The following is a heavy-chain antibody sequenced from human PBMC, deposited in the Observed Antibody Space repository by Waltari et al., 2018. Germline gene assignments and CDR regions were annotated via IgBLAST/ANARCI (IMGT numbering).Heavy chain of an antibody. CDR1: GYTFTSYD. V-gene: IGHV1-8*01. CDR3: ARGAAPGKGAHWFDP. J-gene: IGHJ5*02. Sequence: QVQLVQSGAEVKKPGASLKVSCKASGYTFTSYDINWVRQAAGQGPEWMGWVNPNTGNTGYAQKFQDRLTMTTETSITTAYMELSNLRAEDTAVYYCARGAAPGKGAHWFDPWGQGTPVTVSS. D-gene: IGHD6-13*01. CDR2: VNPNTGNT.